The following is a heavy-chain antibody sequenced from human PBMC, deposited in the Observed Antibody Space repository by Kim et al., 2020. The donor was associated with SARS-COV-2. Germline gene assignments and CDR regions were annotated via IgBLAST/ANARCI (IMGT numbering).Heavy chain of an antibody. CDR3: AKGDYIKYDALDY. Sequence: GGSLRLSCAASGFTFDDYPMYWVRQTPGKGLEWVSRISWNSVIIAYADSVKGRFTVSRDNAKNSPYLQMTSLRTDDTAFYYCAKGDYIKYDALDYWGQGTLLTVSS. D-gene: IGHD4-4*01. CDR1: GFTFDDYP. CDR2: ISWNSVII. V-gene: IGHV3-9*01. J-gene: IGHJ4*02.